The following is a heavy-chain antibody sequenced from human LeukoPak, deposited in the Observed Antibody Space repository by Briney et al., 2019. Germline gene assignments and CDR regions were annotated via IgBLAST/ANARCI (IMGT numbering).Heavy chain of an antibody. V-gene: IGHV4-4*07. J-gene: IGHJ4*02. CDR1: GGSISSYY. CDR3: ARDRGTNYYDSSGYYPF. CDR2: IYTSGST. D-gene: IGHD3-22*01. Sequence: SETLSLTCTVSGGSISSYYWSWIRQPAGKGLEWIGRIYTSGSTNYNPSLKSRVTISVDTSKNQFSLKLSSVTAADTAVYYCARDRGTNYYDSSGYYPFWGQGILVTVSS.